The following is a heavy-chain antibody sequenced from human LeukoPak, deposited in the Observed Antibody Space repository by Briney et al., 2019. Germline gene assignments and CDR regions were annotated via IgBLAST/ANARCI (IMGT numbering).Heavy chain of an antibody. D-gene: IGHD6-19*01. CDR1: VGTFSSYA. V-gene: IGHV1-69*06. Sequence: GASVKVSCKASVGTFSSYAISWVRQAPGQGLEWMGGIIPIFGTANYAQKFQGRVTITADKSTSTAYMELSSLRSEDTAVYYCARDRYSSGWYRINWFDPWGQGTLVTVSS. CDR2: IIPIFGTA. CDR3: ARDRYSSGWYRINWFDP. J-gene: IGHJ5*02.